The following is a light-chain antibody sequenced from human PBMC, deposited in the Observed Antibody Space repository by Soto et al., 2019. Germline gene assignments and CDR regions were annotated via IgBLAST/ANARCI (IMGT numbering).Light chain of an antibody. CDR3: QQYNSYSYT. Sequence: DIQMTQSPSTLSASVGDRVTITCRASQSISSWLAWYQQKPGKAPKLLIYDASSLESGVPSRFSGSGSGTEFTLTISRLQPDDFATYYCQQYNSYSYTCGQGTKLEIK. J-gene: IGKJ2*01. V-gene: IGKV1-5*01. CDR1: QSISSW. CDR2: DAS.